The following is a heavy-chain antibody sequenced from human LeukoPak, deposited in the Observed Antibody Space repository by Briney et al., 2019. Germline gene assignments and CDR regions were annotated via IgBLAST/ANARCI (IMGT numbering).Heavy chain of an antibody. V-gene: IGHV1-2*02. Sequence: ASVKVSCKESACTFTYYCMHWVRQAPGQGLEGMGWINHDSGGTNYAQKFQGRVTMTRDTSISTAYMELSRLRSDDTAVYYCARDQGSSGWSDFDYWGQGTLVTVSS. CDR1: ACTFTYYC. D-gene: IGHD6-19*01. CDR2: INHDSGGT. J-gene: IGHJ4*02. CDR3: ARDQGSSGWSDFDY.